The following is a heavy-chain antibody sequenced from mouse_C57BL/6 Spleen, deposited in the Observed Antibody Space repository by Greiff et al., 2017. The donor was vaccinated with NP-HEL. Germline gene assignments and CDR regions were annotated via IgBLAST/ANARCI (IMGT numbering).Heavy chain of an antibody. CDR3: ARAKYYGSSEVDY. CDR2: ISYDGSN. Sequence: EVKLEESGPGLVKPSQSLSLTCSVTGYSITSGYYWNWIRQFPGNKLEWMGYISYDGSNNYNPSLKNRISITRDTSKNQFFLKLNSVTTEDTATYYCARAKYYGSSEVDYWGQGTSVTVSS. D-gene: IGHD1-1*01. V-gene: IGHV3-6*01. J-gene: IGHJ4*01. CDR1: GYSITSGYY.